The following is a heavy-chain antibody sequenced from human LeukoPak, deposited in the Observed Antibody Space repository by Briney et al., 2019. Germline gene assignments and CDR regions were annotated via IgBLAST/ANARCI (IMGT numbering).Heavy chain of an antibody. CDR2: INHSGST. CDR1: GGSFSGYY. Sequence: SETLSLTCAVYGGSFSGYYWSWIRQPPGKGLEWIGEINHSGSTNYNPPLKSRVTISVDTSKNQFSLKLSSVTAADTAVYYCARAHGVPAASWFDPWGQGTLVTVSS. D-gene: IGHD2-2*01. J-gene: IGHJ5*02. V-gene: IGHV4-34*01. CDR3: ARAHGVPAASWFDP.